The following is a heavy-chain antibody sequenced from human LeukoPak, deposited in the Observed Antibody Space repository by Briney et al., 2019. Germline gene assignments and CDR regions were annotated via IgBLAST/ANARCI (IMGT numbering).Heavy chain of an antibody. J-gene: IGHJ4*02. D-gene: IGHD2-2*02. CDR2: ISADGGST. Sequence: PGGSLRLSCAASGFTFSSYAMSWVRQAPGKGLEWVSVISADGGSTYHADSVKGRFTISRDNSKNTLYLQMNSLRAEDTAVYYCAKAYSASCYSALDYWGQGTLVTVSS. V-gene: IGHV3-23*01. CDR3: AKAYSASCYSALDY. CDR1: GFTFSSYA.